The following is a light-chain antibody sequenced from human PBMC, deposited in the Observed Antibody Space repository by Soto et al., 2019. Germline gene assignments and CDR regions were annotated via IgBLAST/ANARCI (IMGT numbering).Light chain of an antibody. CDR2: DAS. J-gene: IGKJ3*01. CDR3: QQRGDWPFT. V-gene: IGKV3-11*01. Sequence: EIVLTQSPATLSLSPGERATLSCRASQSVKIFLAWYQQKPGQAPRLLISDASDRATGVPARFSGSGSGTDFTLTISSLEPEDFVVYYCQQRGDWPFTFGPGTKVDI. CDR1: QSVKIF.